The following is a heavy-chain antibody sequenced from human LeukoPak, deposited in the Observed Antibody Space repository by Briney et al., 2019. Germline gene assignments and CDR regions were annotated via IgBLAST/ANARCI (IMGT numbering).Heavy chain of an antibody. J-gene: IGHJ4*02. CDR3: AKATMVRGVIMDY. Sequence: QTGGSLRLSCAASGFNFYNYAMSWVRQAPGKGLEWVSAISGRGDSTYYADSVKGRFTISRDNSKNTLYLQMNSLRAEDTAVYYCAKATMVRGVIMDYWGQGTLVTVSS. CDR1: GFNFYNYA. CDR2: ISGRGDST. D-gene: IGHD3-10*01. V-gene: IGHV3-23*01.